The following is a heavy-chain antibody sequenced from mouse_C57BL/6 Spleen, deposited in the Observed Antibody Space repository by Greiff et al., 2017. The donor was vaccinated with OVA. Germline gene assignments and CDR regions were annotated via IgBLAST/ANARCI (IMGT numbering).Heavy chain of an antibody. D-gene: IGHD1-1*01. CDR2: INPNNGGT. V-gene: IGHV1-26*01. J-gene: IGHJ2*01. CDR1: GYTFTDYY. Sequence: VQLQQSGPELVKPGASVKISCKASGYTFTDYYMNWVKQSHGKSLEWIGDINPNNGGTSYNQKFKGKATLTVDKSSSTAYMELRSLTSEDSAVYYCARPSPYYYGSRHFDYWGQGTTLTVSS. CDR3: ARPSPYYYGSRHFDY.